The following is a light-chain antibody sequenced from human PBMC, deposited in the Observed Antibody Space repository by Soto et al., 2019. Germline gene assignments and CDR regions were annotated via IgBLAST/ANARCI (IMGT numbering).Light chain of an antibody. CDR2: AAS. CDR1: QSIRYY. J-gene: IGKJ5*01. Sequence: DIQMTQSPSSLSASVGDRVSITCRARQSIRYYLNWYQQKPGKAPKLLINAASILQSGVPSRFSGSGSGTDFTLTISSLQPEDSATYYCQQSHSNAITFGQGTRLEIK. V-gene: IGKV1-39*01. CDR3: QQSHSNAIT.